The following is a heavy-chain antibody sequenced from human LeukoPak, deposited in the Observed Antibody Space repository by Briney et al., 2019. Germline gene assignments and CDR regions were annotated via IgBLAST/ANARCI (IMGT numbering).Heavy chain of an antibody. CDR3: AKPGGLVPDY. D-gene: IGHD6-19*01. J-gene: IGHJ4*02. CDR1: GFTFDDYT. V-gene: IGHV3-43*01. Sequence: GGSLRLSCAASGFTFDDYTMHWVRQAPGKGLEWVSLISWDGGSTYYADSVKGRFTISRDNSKNTLYLQMNSLRAEDTAVYYCAKPGGLVPDYWGQGTLVTVSS. CDR2: ISWDGGST.